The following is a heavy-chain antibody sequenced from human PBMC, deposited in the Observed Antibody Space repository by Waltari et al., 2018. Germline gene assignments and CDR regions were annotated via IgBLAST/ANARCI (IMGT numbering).Heavy chain of an antibody. V-gene: IGHV3-7*01. J-gene: IGHJ4*02. D-gene: IGHD2-15*01. CDR1: GFTFSSYW. CDR3: ARVQALIVVVVAAFDY. Sequence: EVQLVESGGGLVQPGGSLRLSCAASGFTFSSYWMSWVRQAPGKGLEWVANIKQDGSEKYYVDSVKGRFTISRDNAKNSLYLQMNSLRAEDTAVYYCARVQALIVVVVAAFDYWGQGTLVTVSS. CDR2: IKQDGSEK.